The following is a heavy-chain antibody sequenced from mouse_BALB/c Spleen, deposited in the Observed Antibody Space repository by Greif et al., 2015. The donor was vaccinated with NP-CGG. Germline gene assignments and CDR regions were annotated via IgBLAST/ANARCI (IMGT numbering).Heavy chain of an antibody. CDR1: GFAFSSYD. Sequence: EVKVEESGGGLVKTGGSLKLSCAASGFAFSSYDMSWVRQTPEKRLEWVATISSGGSYTYYPDSVKGRFTISRDNARNTLYLQMSSLRSEDTALYYCAKSPNYYGSSGGYFDYWGQGTTLTVSS. CDR3: AKSPNYYGSSGGYFDY. CDR2: ISSGGSYT. J-gene: IGHJ2*01. V-gene: IGHV5-9*02. D-gene: IGHD1-1*01.